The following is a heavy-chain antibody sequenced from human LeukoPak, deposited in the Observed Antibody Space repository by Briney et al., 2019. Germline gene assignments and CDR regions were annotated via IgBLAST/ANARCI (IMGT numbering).Heavy chain of an antibody. V-gene: IGHV3-30*07. D-gene: IGHD2-21*01. J-gene: IGHJ3*02. CDR3: ARRPYCGGDCYDAFDI. Sequence: DSVKGRFTISRDNSKNTLYLQMNSLRAEDTAVYYCARRPYCGGDCYDAFDIWGQGTMVTVSS.